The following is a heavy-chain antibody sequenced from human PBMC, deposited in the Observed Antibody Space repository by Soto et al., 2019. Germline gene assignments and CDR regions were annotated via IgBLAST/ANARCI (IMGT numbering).Heavy chain of an antibody. CDR3: ATPGSLAYDFWTAPVNY. CDR2: ISGSGGSP. Sequence: EVQLLESGGGLVQPGGSLRLSCTASGFTFTIYAMSWVRQAPGKGLEWVSAISGSGGSPYYADSVKGRFIISTDNSKYTLYLRMNSLRAEYTAVYYCATPGSLAYDFWTAPVNYWGQAALFTVSS. J-gene: IGHJ4*02. V-gene: IGHV3-23*01. CDR1: GFTFTIYA. D-gene: IGHD3-3*01.